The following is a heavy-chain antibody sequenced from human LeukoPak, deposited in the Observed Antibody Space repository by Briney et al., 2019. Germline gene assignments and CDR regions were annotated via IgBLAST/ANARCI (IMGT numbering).Heavy chain of an antibody. CDR3: ALGSTGASFDI. CDR2: ISSSSSYI. D-gene: IGHD5/OR15-5a*01. CDR1: GFTFSSYS. V-gene: IGHV3-21*01. J-gene: IGHJ3*02. Sequence: PGGSLRLSCAASGFTFSSYSVNWVRQAPGKGPEWVSSISSSSSYIYYADSVKGRFTISRDNAKNSLYLQMNSLRAEDTAVYYCALGSTGASFDIWGQGTMVTVSS.